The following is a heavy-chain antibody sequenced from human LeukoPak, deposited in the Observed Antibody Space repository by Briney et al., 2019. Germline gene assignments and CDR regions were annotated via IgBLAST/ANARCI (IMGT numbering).Heavy chain of an antibody. V-gene: IGHV3-23*01. D-gene: IGHD5-12*01. CDR3: AKGVWLRLNYYYGMDV. Sequence: PGGSLRLSCAASGFTFSSYAMSWVRQAPGKGLECVSAISGSGGSTYYADSVKGRFTISRNNSKNPLYLQMNSLRAEDTAVYYCAKGVWLRLNYYYGMDVWGQRTTVTVSS. CDR1: GFTFSSYA. CDR2: ISGSGGST. J-gene: IGHJ6*02.